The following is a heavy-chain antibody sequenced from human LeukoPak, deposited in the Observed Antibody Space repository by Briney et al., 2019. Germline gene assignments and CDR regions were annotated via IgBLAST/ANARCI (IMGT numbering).Heavy chain of an antibody. V-gene: IGHV3-15*07. J-gene: IGHJ4*02. CDR1: GFTFSNAW. CDR3: ARWARTKLGIDY. CDR2: IKSKTDGGTT. Sequence: GGSLRLSCAASGFTFSNAWMNWVRQAPGKGLEWVGRIKSKTDGGTTDYAAPVKGRFTISRDDSKNTLYLQMNSLRAEDTAAYYCARWARTKLGIDYWGQGTLVTVSS. D-gene: IGHD5-24*01.